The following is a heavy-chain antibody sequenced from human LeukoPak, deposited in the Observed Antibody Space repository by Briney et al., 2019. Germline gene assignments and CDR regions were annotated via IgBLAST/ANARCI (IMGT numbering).Heavy chain of an antibody. J-gene: IGHJ4*02. CDR2: INAGNGNT. CDR1: GYTFINFA. CDR3: ARDQRGSYSYDY. Sequence: GASVKVSCKASGYTFINFAINWGRQAPGQRPEWLGWINAGNGNTKYSQKFQGRVTITRDTSASTVYMELSSLTSEDTAVYYCARDQRGSYSYDYWGQGTLVTVSS. V-gene: IGHV1-3*01. D-gene: IGHD1-26*01.